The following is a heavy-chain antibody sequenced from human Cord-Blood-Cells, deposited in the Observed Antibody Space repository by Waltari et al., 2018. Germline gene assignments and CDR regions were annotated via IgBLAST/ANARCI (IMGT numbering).Heavy chain of an antibody. V-gene: IGHV1-8*01. CDR2: MNPNSGNT. D-gene: IGHD6-6*01. Sequence: QVQLVQPGAGVKKPGASVKVSGGASGYTCNSYDMNGVRGDRGIGLEWMGWMNPNSGNTGYAQKFQGRVTMTRNTSISTAYMELSSLRSEDTAVYYCARGLWQLVDYYYYGMDVWGQGTTVTVSS. J-gene: IGHJ6*02. CDR3: ARGLWQLVDYYYYGMDV. CDR1: GYTCNSYD.